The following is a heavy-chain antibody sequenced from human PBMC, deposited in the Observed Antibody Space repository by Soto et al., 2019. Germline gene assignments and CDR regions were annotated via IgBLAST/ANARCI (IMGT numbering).Heavy chain of an antibody. CDR2: IYYSGST. J-gene: IGHJ4*02. CDR1: GGSISSGDYY. D-gene: IGHD2-21*02. Sequence: QVQLQESGPGLVKPSQTLSLTCTVSGGSISSGDYYWSWIRQPPGKGLEWIGYIYYSGSTYYNPSLKSRVTISVDTSKTQFSLKLSSVTAADTAVYYCARDLGWGVVTGYFDYWGQGTLVTVSS. CDR3: ARDLGWGVVTGYFDY. V-gene: IGHV4-30-4*01.